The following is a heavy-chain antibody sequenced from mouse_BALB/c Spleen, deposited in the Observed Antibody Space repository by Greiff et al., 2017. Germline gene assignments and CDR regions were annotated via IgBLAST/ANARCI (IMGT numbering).Heavy chain of an antibody. D-gene: IGHD2-4*01. V-gene: IGHV1-7*01. Sequence: VQLQQSGAELAKPGASVKMSCKASGYTFTSYWMHWVKQRPGQGLEWIGYINPSTGYTEYNQKFKDKATLTADKSSSTAYMQLSSLTYEDSAVYYCAIYDYDAGYAMDYWGQGTSVTVSS. CDR3: AIYDYDAGYAMDY. CDR1: GYTFTSYW. CDR2: INPSTGYT. J-gene: IGHJ4*01.